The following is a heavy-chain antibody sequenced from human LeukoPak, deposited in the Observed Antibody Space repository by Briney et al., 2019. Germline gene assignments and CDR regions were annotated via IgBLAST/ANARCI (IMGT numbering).Heavy chain of an antibody. CDR1: GFTFSSSA. CDR2: ISNNGGYT. Sequence: QPGVSLRLSCAASGFTFSSSAMSWVRQAPGKGLEWVSAISNNGGYTYYADSVRGRFTISRDNSKSTLCLQMNSLRVEDTAVYYCAKQLGYCSDGSCYFPYWGQGTLVTVSS. D-gene: IGHD2-15*01. J-gene: IGHJ4*02. CDR3: AKQLGYCSDGSCYFPY. V-gene: IGHV3-23*01.